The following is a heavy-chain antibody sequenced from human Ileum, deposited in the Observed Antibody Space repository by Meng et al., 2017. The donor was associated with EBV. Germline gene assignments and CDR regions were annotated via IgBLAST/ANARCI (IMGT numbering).Heavy chain of an antibody. CDR3: ARGQKGYFDL. CDR1: GGSISSSNYY. CDR2: IYNSGST. J-gene: IGHJ2*01. V-gene: IGHV4-30-4*01. Sequence: QRQRQESGPGLVKPSQTLSLTCTVSGGSISSSNYYWSWIRQPPGKGLEWSGHIYNSGSTYYNPSLKSRITISVDTSKNQFSLKLSSVTAADTAVYYCARGQKGYFDLWGRGTLVTVSS.